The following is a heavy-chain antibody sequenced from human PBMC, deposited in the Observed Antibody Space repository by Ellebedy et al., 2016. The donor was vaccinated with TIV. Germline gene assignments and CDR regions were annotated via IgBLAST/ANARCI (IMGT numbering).Heavy chain of an antibody. Sequence: GESLKISCGTSAFSFSSYWMTWVRQAPGKGLEWVANINQDGSEKHYVDSVEGRFTISRDNAKKSLYLQMISLRAEDTAVYYCASDGSYGDFLSPTHAFENWGQGTMVIVSS. CDR3: ASDGSYGDFLSPTHAFEN. D-gene: IGHD4-17*01. J-gene: IGHJ3*02. CDR2: INQDGSEK. V-gene: IGHV3-7*01. CDR1: AFSFSSYW.